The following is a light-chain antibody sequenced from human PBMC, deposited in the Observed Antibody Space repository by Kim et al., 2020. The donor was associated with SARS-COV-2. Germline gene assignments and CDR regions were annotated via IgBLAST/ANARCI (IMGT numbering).Light chain of an antibody. J-gene: IGKJ4*01. CDR1: QSVSSNY. Sequence: LSPGERVTLSCRASQSVSSNYVAWYQQKPGQAPRLLIYGASRSATGIPDRFSGSGSGTDFTLTISRLEPEDFVVYYCQQYGNSLTFGGGTKVDIK. V-gene: IGKV3-20*01. CDR3: QQYGNSLT. CDR2: GAS.